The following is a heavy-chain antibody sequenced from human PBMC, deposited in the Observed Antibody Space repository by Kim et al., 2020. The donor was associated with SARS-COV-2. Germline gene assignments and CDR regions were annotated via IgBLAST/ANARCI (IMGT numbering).Heavy chain of an antibody. CDR2: ISHIGST. D-gene: IGHD3-10*01. Sequence: SETLSLTCAVYGGSFSGYYWSWIRQSPGKGLEWIGEISHIGSTNYNPSLKSRVTISVDTSEKQFSLKLSSVTAADMAVYYCARVKSRVRGVKSEHYYYYGIDVWGQGTTVTVSS. J-gene: IGHJ6*02. V-gene: IGHV4-34*01. CDR1: GGSFSGYY. CDR3: ARVKSRVRGVKSEHYYYYGIDV.